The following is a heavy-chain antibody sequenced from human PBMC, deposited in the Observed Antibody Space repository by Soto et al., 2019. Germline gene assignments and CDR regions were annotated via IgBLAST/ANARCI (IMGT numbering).Heavy chain of an antibody. D-gene: IGHD6-6*01. Sequence: GGSLRLSCAASGFTFSSYAMSWVRQAPGKGLEWVSAISGSGGSTYYADSVKGRFTISRDNSKNTLYLQMNSLRAEDTAVSYCAKGGCSSSSYWYFDLWGRGTLVTVSS. J-gene: IGHJ2*01. V-gene: IGHV3-23*01. CDR1: GFTFSSYA. CDR2: ISGSGGST. CDR3: AKGGCSSSSYWYFDL.